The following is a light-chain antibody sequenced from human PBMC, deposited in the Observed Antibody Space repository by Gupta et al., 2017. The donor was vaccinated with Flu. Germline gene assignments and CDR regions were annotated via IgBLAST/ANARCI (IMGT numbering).Light chain of an antibody. CDR2: LRS. Sequence: DIVMTQSPLSLPVTPGEPASISCRSSQSLLHSNGYNYLDWYLQKPGQSPQLLIYLRSNRASGVPDRFSGSGSGTDFTLKISRVEAEDVGVYYCMQALQTPRTFGQGTRLAIK. J-gene: IGKJ5*01. V-gene: IGKV2-28*01. CDR1: QSLLHSNGYNY. CDR3: MQALQTPRT.